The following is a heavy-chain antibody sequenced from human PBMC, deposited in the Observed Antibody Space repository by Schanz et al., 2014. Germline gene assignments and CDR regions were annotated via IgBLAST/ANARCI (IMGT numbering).Heavy chain of an antibody. CDR2: INPSGGST. J-gene: IGHJ4*02. V-gene: IGHV1-46*03. D-gene: IGHD6-13*01. CDR3: ARDGEAAAGCDY. CDR1: GYTFTTYY. Sequence: QVQLVQSGAEVKKPGVSVKVSCKASGYTFTTYYIHWVRQAPGQGLEWMGIINPSGGSTSYAQKFQGRFTMTRDTSTTTVYMELSSLRSEDTAVYYCARDGEAAAGCDYWGQGTLVTVSS.